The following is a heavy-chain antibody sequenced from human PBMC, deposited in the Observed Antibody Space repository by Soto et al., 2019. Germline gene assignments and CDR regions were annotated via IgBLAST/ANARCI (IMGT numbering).Heavy chain of an antibody. CDR2: IYHSGST. V-gene: IGHV4-30-2*01. Sequence: SETLSLTCAVSGGSISSGGYSWSWIRQPPGKGLEWIGYIYHSGSTYYNPSLKSRVTISVDRSRNQFSLKLSSVTAADTAVYYCARDQEGNNWFDPWGQGTLVTVSS. CDR1: GGSISSGGYS. J-gene: IGHJ5*02. CDR3: ARDQEGNNWFDP.